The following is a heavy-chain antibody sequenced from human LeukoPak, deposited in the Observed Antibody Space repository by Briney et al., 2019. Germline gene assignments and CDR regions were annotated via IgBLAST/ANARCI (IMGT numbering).Heavy chain of an antibody. D-gene: IGHD1-26*01. V-gene: IGHV3-21*01. Sequence: GGSLRLSCAASGFPFSSYSMNWVRQAPGKGLEWVSSISSSSSYIYYADSVKGRFTISRDNAKNSLYLQMNSLRAEDTTVYYCARETYYPDAFDIWGQGTMVTVSS. J-gene: IGHJ3*02. CDR3: ARETYYPDAFDI. CDR1: GFPFSSYS. CDR2: ISSSSSYI.